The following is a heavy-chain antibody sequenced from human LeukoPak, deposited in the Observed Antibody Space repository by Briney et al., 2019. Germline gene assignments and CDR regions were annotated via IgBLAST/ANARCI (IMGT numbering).Heavy chain of an antibody. CDR3: ARDRVVVATTTPPYWYFDL. V-gene: IGHV3-20*04. Sequence: GGSLRLSCAASGFTLDDYGMSWVRQAPGKGLEWVSGINWNGGSTVYVDSVKGRFTISRDNAKNSLFLHMNSLRVEDTPLYYCARDRVVVATTTPPYWYFDLWGRGTRVTVSS. J-gene: IGHJ2*01. D-gene: IGHD2-15*01. CDR1: GFTLDDYG. CDR2: INWNGGST.